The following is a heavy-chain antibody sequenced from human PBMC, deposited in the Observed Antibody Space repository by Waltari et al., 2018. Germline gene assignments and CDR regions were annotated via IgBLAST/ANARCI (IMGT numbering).Heavy chain of an antibody. CDR1: GYTFIGYS. V-gene: IGHV1-24*01. CDR3: ATTEGIAAANWFDP. Sequence: VQSGTEVKRSGASVKIACRTSGYTFIGYSIHWVRQAPGKGLEWMGGFDPEDGETIYAQKFQGRVTMTEDTSTDTAYMELSSLRSEDTAVYYCATTEGIAAANWFDPWGQGTLVTVSS. J-gene: IGHJ5*02. CDR2: FDPEDGET. D-gene: IGHD6-13*01.